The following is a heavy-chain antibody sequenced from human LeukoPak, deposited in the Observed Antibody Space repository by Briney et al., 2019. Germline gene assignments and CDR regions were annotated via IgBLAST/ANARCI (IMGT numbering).Heavy chain of an antibody. D-gene: IGHD3-22*01. CDR1: GYTFTGYY. CDR2: INPNSGGT. V-gene: IGHV1-2*02. CDR3: ARAKRITMIVVVLGAHNWFDP. Sequence: ASVKVSCKASGYTFTGYYMHWVRQAPGQGLEWMGWINPNSGGTNYAQKFQGRFTMTRDTSISTAYMELSRLRSDDTAEYYCARAKRITMIVVVLGAHNWFDPWGQGTLVTVSS. J-gene: IGHJ5*02.